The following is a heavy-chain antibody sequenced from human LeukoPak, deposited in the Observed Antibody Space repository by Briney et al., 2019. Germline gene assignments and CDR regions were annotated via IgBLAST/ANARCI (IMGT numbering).Heavy chain of an antibody. D-gene: IGHD3-16*02. CDR3: ARDRSGALSF. CDR1: GGSISSGDYS. Sequence: SLTLSLTCTVSGGSISSGDYSWSWIRQPPGKGLEWIGYIYYSGSTYYNPSLKSRVTISVDTSKNQFSLKLSSVTAADTAVYYCARDRSGALSFWGQGTLVTVSS. J-gene: IGHJ4*02. V-gene: IGHV4-30-4*01. CDR2: IYYSGST.